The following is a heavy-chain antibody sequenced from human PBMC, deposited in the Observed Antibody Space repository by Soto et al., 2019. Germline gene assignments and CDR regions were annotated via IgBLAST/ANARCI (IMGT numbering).Heavy chain of an antibody. CDR2: INPNXXGX. V-gene: IGHV1-2*02. Sequence: ASVKVSRKASGYTFTGYYMHWVRQAPGQGIEWMGWINPNXXGXXXXXKXXGRVTMTRDTSISTAYMELSRLRSDDTAVYYCARDRNDILTEYGMDVWGQGTTVTVSS. CDR1: GYTFTGYY. J-gene: IGHJ6*02. D-gene: IGHD3-9*01. CDR3: ARDRNDILTEYGMDV.